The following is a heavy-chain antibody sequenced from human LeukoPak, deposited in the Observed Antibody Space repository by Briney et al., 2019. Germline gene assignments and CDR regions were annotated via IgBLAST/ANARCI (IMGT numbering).Heavy chain of an antibody. J-gene: IGHJ4*02. CDR3: AKDGYCSSTSCYDSVFDY. CDR1: GFTFDDSG. D-gene: IGHD2-2*03. Sequence: RSGGSLRLSCTASGFTFDDSGMSWVRQAPGKGLEWVSSVNWNGGSTGYADSVKGRFTISRDNSKNTLYLQMNSLRAEDTAVYYCAKDGYCSSTSCYDSVFDYWGQGTLVTVSS. CDR2: VNWNGGST. V-gene: IGHV3-20*04.